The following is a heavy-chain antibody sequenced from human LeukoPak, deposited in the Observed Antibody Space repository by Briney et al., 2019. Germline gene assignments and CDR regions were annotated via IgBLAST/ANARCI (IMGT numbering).Heavy chain of an antibody. Sequence: PSETLSLTCTVSGGSISSSSYYWGWIRQPPGKGLEWIGGIYYSGSTYYNPSLKSRVTISVDTSKNQFSLKLSSVTAADTAVYYCARGVRGYSYWGQGTLVTVSS. D-gene: IGHD5-18*01. V-gene: IGHV4-39*07. CDR1: GGSISSSSYY. CDR3: ARGVRGYSY. J-gene: IGHJ4*02. CDR2: IYYSGST.